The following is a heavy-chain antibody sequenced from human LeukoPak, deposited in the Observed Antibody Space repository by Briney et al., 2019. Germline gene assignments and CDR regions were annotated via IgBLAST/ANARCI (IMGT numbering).Heavy chain of an antibody. D-gene: IGHD4-17*01. CDR3: ARPSPYGDYGSPVY. J-gene: IGHJ4*02. V-gene: IGHV4-39*01. CDR2: IYYSGST. CDR1: GGSISSSSYY. Sequence: PSETLSHTCTVSGGSISSSSYYWGWIRQPPGKGRQWIGSIYYSGSTYYNPSLKSRVTISVDTSKNQFSLRLSSVTAADTAVYYCARPSPYGDYGSPVYWGQGTLVTVSS.